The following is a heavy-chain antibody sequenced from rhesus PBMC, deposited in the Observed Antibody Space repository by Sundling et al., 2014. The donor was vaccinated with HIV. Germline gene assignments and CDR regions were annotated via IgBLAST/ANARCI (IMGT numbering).Heavy chain of an antibody. D-gene: IGHD5-42*01. V-gene: IGHV1-180*01. CDR3: TRAPGRGYSGYRPFDH. CDR2: ISPYNDDK. CDR1: GYSFAAYD. Sequence: QVQLVQSGGEIKQPGASVKLSCKTSGYSFAAYDMHWVRQAPGQGLEWMGLISPYNDDKAYAQNFQDRVTMTADTSTRTVFMELSSLTSEDTAVYYCTRAPGRGYSGYRPFDHWGQGVPVTVSS. J-gene: IGHJ4*01.